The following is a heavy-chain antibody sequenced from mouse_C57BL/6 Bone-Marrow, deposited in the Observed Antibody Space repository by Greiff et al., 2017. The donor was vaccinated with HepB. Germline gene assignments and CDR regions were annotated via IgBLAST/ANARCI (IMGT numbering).Heavy chain of an antibody. D-gene: IGHD1-1*01. CDR2: IYPGDGDT. V-gene: IGHV1-80*01. CDR1: GYAFSSYW. J-gene: IGHJ1*03. CDR3: AREGYYYGSSYWYFDV. Sequence: VQLVESGAELVKPGASVKISCKASGYAFSSYWMNWVKQRPGKGLEWIGQIYPGDGDTNYNGKFKGKATLTADKSSSTAYMQLSSLTSEDSAVYFCAREGYYYGSSYWYFDVWGTGTTVTVSS.